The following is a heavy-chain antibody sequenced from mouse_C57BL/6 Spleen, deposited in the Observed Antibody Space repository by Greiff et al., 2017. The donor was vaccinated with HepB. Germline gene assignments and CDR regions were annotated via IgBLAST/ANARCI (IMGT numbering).Heavy chain of an antibody. V-gene: IGHV1-59*01. CDR1: GYTFTSYW. CDR2: IDPSDSYT. J-gene: IGHJ2*01. CDR3: ARRSDVEDSLFDY. Sequence: VQLQQPGAELVRPGTSVKLSCKASGYTFTSYWMHWVKQRPGQGLEWIGVIDPSDSYTNYNQKFKGKATLTVDTSSSTAYMQLSSLTSEDSAVYYCARRSDVEDSLFDYWGQGTTRTVSS.